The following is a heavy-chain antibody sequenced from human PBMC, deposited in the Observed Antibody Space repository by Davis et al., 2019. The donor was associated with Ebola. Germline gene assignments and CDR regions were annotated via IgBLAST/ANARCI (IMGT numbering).Heavy chain of an antibody. D-gene: IGHD5-24*01. CDR2: ISGSGGST. CDR1: GFTFSSYA. CDR3: AIAGYVDGWPEYFQH. Sequence: PAGSLRLSCAASGFTFSSYAMSWVRQAPGKGLEWVSAISGSGGSTYYADSVKGRFTISSDNAKNSVYLQMDDLRAEDAAVYYCAIAGYVDGWPEYFQHWGQGTLVTVSS. J-gene: IGHJ1*01. V-gene: IGHV3-23*01.